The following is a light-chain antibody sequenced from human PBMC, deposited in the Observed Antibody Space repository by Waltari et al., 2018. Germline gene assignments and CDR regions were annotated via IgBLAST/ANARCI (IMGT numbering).Light chain of an antibody. Sequence: QSALTQPASVYGSPGQPLTIPFTGTSRDIGGYNFVSWYQDHPGKAPHLMIYDVPDRPSGVSDRFSGSKSGNTASLTISGLQAEDEADYYCSSYTSISTWVFGGGTKLTVL. CDR3: SSYTSISTWV. CDR1: SRDIGGYNF. CDR2: DVP. V-gene: IGLV2-14*03. J-gene: IGLJ3*02.